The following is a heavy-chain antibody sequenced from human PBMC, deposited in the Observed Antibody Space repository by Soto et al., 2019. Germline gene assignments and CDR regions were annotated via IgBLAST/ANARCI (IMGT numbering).Heavy chain of an antibody. CDR2: IYYSGST. CDR1: GGSISSGDYY. V-gene: IGHV4-30-4*01. Sequence: PSETLSLTCTVSGGSISSGDYYWSWIRQPPGKGLEWIGYIYYSGSTYYNPSLKSRVTISVDTSKNQFSLKLSSVTAADTAVYYCARRTYYYGSGSYWFDPWGQGTLVTAPQ. D-gene: IGHD3-10*01. J-gene: IGHJ5*02. CDR3: ARRTYYYGSGSYWFDP.